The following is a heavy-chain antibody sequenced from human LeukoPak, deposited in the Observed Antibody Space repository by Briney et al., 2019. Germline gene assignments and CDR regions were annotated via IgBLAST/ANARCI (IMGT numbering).Heavy chain of an antibody. CDR3: ARHAGGGNTALDY. Sequence: PSETLSLTCAVYGGSFSGYYWSWIRQPPGKGLEWIGYSYYGVSTNYNPSLKSRVTISMDTSKNQFSLNLNSVTAADTAMYYCARHAGGGNTALDYWGQGTLVTVSS. CDR1: GGSFSGYY. J-gene: IGHJ4*02. CDR2: SYYGVST. D-gene: IGHD5-18*01. V-gene: IGHV4-59*08.